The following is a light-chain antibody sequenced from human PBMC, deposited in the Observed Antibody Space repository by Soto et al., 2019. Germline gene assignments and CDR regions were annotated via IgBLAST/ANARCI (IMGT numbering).Light chain of an antibody. J-gene: IGLJ1*01. V-gene: IGLV2-14*01. Sequence: QSVLTQPGSVTGSPGQSVTISCTGTSSDVGGYNYVSWYQQHPGKAPKLMIYEVSNRPSGVSNRFSGSKSGNTASLTISGLQAEDEADYYCSSYTSSSTLCVFGTGTKVTVL. CDR1: SSDVGGYNY. CDR3: SSYTSSSTLCV. CDR2: EVS.